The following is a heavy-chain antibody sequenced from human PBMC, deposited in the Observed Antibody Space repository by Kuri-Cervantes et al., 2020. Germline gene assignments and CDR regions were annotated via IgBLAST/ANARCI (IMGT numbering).Heavy chain of an antibody. CDR2: INPNSGGT. D-gene: IGHD2-15*01. CDR3: ASAGGDCSGGSCYSGEADAFDI. CDR1: GGTFSSYA. J-gene: IGHJ3*02. Sequence: ASVKVSCKASGGTFSSYAISWVRQAPGQGLEWMGWINPNSGGTNYAQKFQGWVTMTRDTSISTAYMELSRLRSDDTAVYYCASAGGDCSGGSCYSGEADAFDIWGQGTMVTVSS. V-gene: IGHV1-2*04.